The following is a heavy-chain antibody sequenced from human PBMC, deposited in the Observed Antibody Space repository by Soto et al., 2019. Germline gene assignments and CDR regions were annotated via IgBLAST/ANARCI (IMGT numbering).Heavy chain of an antibody. J-gene: IGHJ6*02. CDR2: VHYDGTKK. D-gene: IGHD3-3*01. CDR1: GFTFSSYV. V-gene: IGHV3-33*01. CDR3: ARETSYDFWSGPQTMDV. Sequence: ESGGGVVQPGTSLRLSCAPSGFTFSSYVMHWVRQAPGKGLEWVAVVHYDGTKKYYADSVRGRFTISRDNSENILYLQMNSLRPDDTAVYFCARETSYDFWSGPQTMDVWGQGPTVTVSS.